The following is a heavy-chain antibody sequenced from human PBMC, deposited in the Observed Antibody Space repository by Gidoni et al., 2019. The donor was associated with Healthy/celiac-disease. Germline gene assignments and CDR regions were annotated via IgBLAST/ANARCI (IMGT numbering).Heavy chain of an antibody. CDR1: GGTFSSYA. D-gene: IGHD5-18*01. J-gene: IGHJ4*02. Sequence: QVQLVQSGAEVKKPGSSVKVSCKASGGTFSSYAISWVRQAPGQGLEWMGGIIPSFGTANYEQKFQGRVTITADESTSTAYMELSSLRSEDTAVDYCARGMLTKLASYGYFDYWGQGTLVTVSS. CDR2: IIPSFGTA. V-gene: IGHV1-69*01. CDR3: ARGMLTKLASYGYFDY.